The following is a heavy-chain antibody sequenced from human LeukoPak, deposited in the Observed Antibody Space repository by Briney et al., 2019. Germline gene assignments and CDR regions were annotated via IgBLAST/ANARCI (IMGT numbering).Heavy chain of an antibody. CDR1: GFTFSSYS. CDR3: AKGRSYDSSGYEFDF. J-gene: IGHJ4*02. CDR2: IHSSTSTI. D-gene: IGHD3-22*01. V-gene: IGHV3-48*01. Sequence: GGSLRLSCAASGFTFSSYSMNWVRQAPGKGLEWLSYIHSSTSTIYYADSVKGRFTISRDNAKNSLYLQMNSLRGEDTAVYYCAKGRSYDSSGYEFDFWGQGTLVTVSS.